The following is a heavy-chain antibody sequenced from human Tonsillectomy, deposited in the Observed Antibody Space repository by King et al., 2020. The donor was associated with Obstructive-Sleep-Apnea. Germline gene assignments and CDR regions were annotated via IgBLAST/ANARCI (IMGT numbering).Heavy chain of an antibody. CDR1: GGSISSYY. Sequence: QLQESGPGLVKPSETLSLTCTVSGGSISSYYWSWIRQPPGKGLEWIGYIYYSGSTNYNPSLKSRVTISVDTSKNQFSLKPSSVTAADTAVYYCASLYSLFDYWGQGTLVTVSS. V-gene: IGHV4-59*01. D-gene: IGHD4-11*01. J-gene: IGHJ4*02. CDR3: ASLYSLFDY. CDR2: IYYSGST.